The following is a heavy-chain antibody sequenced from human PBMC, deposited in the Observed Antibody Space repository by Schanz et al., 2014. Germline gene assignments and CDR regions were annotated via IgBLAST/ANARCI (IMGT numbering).Heavy chain of an antibody. D-gene: IGHD3-10*01. V-gene: IGHV1-2*06. CDR1: GYTFTDYY. CDR2: ISPSSGGT. Sequence: QVQLVQSGAEVKKLGASVKVSCKASGYTFTDYYMHWVRQAPGQGLEWMGRISPSSGGTNYAQNFQGRVTMTKDTSINTVYMELSTLTSDDTAIYYCARGGDAVPRGPMDVWGQGTTVTVSS. J-gene: IGHJ6*02. CDR3: ARGGDAVPRGPMDV.